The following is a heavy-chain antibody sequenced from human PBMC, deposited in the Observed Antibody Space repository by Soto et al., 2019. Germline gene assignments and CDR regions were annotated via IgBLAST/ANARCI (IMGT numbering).Heavy chain of an antibody. CDR2: IYYTGST. J-gene: IGHJ4*02. D-gene: IGHD4-17*01. Sequence: PSETLSLTCTASGGSMSSNYWTWIRQSPGKGLEWIGYIYYTGSTKYNPSLKGRVTISLDTSKNQFSLRLTSVTSADTAVYYCARGGSYGDFFDYWGQGAQVTVSS. V-gene: IGHV4-59*01. CDR3: ARGGSYGDFFDY. CDR1: GGSMSSNY.